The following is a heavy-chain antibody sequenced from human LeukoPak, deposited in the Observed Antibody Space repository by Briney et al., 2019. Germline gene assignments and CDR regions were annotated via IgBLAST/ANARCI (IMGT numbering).Heavy chain of an antibody. CDR1: GGSISSSSYY. CDR3: GSHRNWFDP. V-gene: IGHV4-39*01. J-gene: IGHJ5*02. Sequence: SETLSLTCTVSGGSISSSSYYWGWIRQPPGKGLEWIGSIYYSGSTYYNPSLKSRVTISVDTSKNQFSLKLSSVTAADTAVYYCGSHRNWFDPWGQGTLVTVSS. CDR2: IYYSGST.